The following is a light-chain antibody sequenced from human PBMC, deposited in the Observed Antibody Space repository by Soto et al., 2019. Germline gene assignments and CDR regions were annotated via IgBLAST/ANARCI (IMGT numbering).Light chain of an antibody. CDR2: EVS. V-gene: IGLV2-23*02. CDR1: SSDVGSYKL. CDR3: CSYAGSSTRVV. J-gene: IGLJ2*01. Sequence: QSALTQPASASGSPGQSITISCTGTSSDVGSYKLVSWYQQHPGKAPKLMIYEVSKRPSGVSNRFSGSKSGNTASLTISGLQAEDEADYYCCSYAGSSTRVVFGGGTKLTVL.